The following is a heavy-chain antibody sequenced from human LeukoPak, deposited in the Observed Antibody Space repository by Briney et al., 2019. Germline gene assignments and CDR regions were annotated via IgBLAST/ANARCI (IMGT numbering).Heavy chain of an antibody. CDR2: ISAYNGNT. D-gene: IGHD3-22*01. V-gene: IGHV1-18*01. CDR3: SRGLDSCGYYRPDALDI. Sequence: ASVKVSCKASGYTFTSYGITWVRQAPGQGLKWMGWISAYNGNTNYAQKLQGRVTMTTDTSTSTAYMELWSLRSEGTAVYYCSRGLDSCGYYRPDALDIWGQGTMVTVSS. J-gene: IGHJ3*02. CDR1: GYTFTSYG.